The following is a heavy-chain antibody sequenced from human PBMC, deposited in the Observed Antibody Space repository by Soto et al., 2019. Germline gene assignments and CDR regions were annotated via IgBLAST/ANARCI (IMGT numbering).Heavy chain of an antibody. CDR1: GFTFSSYA. V-gene: IGHV3-23*01. D-gene: IGHD5-18*01. J-gene: IGHJ4*02. CDR2: ISGSGGST. CDR3: AKGLNGFSVGGGFDY. Sequence: EVQLLESGGGLVQPGGSLRLSCAASGFTFSSYAMTWVRQAPGKGLEWVSAISGSGGSTYYADSVKGRFTISRDNSKNTLYLQMNSLRAEDTAVYYCAKGLNGFSVGGGFDYWGQGTLVTVSS.